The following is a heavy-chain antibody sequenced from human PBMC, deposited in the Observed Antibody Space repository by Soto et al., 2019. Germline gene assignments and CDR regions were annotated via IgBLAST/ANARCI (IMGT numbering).Heavy chain of an antibody. J-gene: IGHJ6*02. Sequence: PGESLKISCKGSGYNFTKYWIGWVRQMPGQGLEWMGIIHPGDSNTRYSPSLQGQVTISADKSISTAYLQWSSLKASDTAMYYCARRTQIGYCSGGSCYRTGNYYYGMDVWGQGTTVTVSS. CDR2: IHPGDSNT. V-gene: IGHV5-51*01. CDR1: GYNFTKYW. CDR3: ARRTQIGYCSGGSCYRTGNYYYGMDV. D-gene: IGHD2-15*01.